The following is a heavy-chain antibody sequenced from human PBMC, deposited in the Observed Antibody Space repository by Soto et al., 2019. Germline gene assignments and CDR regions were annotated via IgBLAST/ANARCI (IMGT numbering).Heavy chain of an antibody. D-gene: IGHD3-3*01. V-gene: IGHV4-34*01. CDR1: GGSFSGYY. CDR2: INHSGST. CDR3: ARALSGRYYDFWSGYYKGWFDP. J-gene: IGHJ5*02. Sequence: ETLSLTCAVYGGSFSGYYWSWIRQPPGKGLEWIGEINHSGSTNYNPSLKSRVTISVDTSKNQFSLKLSSVTAADTAVYYCARALSGRYYDFWSGYYKGWFDPWGQGTLVTVSS.